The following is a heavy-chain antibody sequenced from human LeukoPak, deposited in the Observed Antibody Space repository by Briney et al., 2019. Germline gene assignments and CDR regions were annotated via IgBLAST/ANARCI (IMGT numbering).Heavy chain of an antibody. CDR2: ISAYNGNT. Sequence: ASVKVSCKASGYTFTSYGVSWVRQAPGQGLEWMGWISAYNGNTQYAQNFQGGVTMTTDTSTSTAYMDLRSLRSDDTAVYYCARVLGYYYYIDLWGKGTTVTVSS. D-gene: IGHD6-13*01. J-gene: IGHJ6*03. V-gene: IGHV1-18*01. CDR3: ARVLGYYYYIDL. CDR1: GYTFTSYG.